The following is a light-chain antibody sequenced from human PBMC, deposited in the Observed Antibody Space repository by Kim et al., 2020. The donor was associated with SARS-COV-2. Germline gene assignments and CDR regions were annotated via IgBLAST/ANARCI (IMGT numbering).Light chain of an antibody. CDR1: SSNVGAGYD. CDR3: LSYDTNLSGAV. Sequence: QGVAFSCPGASSNVGAGYDVCWYQQLPGVAPMLLFYDDDNRPSGVPDLFSGSKSGTAASLAITGLPAEDEADYYWLSYDTNLSGAVFGGGTQLTVL. V-gene: IGLV1-40*01. J-gene: IGLJ3*02. CDR2: DDD.